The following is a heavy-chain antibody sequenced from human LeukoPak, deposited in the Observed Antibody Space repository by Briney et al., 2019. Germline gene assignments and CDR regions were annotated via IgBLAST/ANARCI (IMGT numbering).Heavy chain of an antibody. V-gene: IGHV3-30-3*01. Sequence: PGRSLRLSCAASGFTFSSYAMHWVRQAPGKGLEWVAVISYDGSNKYYADCVKGRFTISRDNSKNTLYLQMNSLRAEDTAVYYCARDNDYGDYPDAFDIWGQGTMVTVSS. CDR2: ISYDGSNK. CDR1: GFTFSSYA. CDR3: ARDNDYGDYPDAFDI. J-gene: IGHJ3*02. D-gene: IGHD4-17*01.